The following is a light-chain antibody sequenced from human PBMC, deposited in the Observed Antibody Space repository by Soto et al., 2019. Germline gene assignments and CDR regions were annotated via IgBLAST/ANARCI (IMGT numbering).Light chain of an antibody. Sequence: EVVLTQSPTTLSVSPGERATLSCRASQSVNDKVAWFQQKPGQAPRLLIIGASTTAAGIPARFSGSGSGTEFTLTISSLQSEDFATYYCQQTYSSPITFGQGTRLEI. J-gene: IGKJ5*01. CDR1: QSVNDK. CDR3: QQTYSSPIT. V-gene: IGKV3-15*01. CDR2: GAS.